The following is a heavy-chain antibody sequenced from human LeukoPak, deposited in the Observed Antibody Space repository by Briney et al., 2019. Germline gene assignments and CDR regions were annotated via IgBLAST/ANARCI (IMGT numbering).Heavy chain of an antibody. Sequence: SVKVSCKASGGTFSSYAISWVRQAPGQGLEWMGGIIPIFGTANYAQKFQGRVTITADESTSTAYMELSSLRSEDTAVYYCTRGDGVGYDSSGYYYGKIDYWGQGTLVTVSS. CDR1: GGTFSSYA. V-gene: IGHV1-69*13. J-gene: IGHJ4*02. CDR2: IIPIFGTA. D-gene: IGHD3-22*01. CDR3: TRGDGVGYDSSGYYYGKIDY.